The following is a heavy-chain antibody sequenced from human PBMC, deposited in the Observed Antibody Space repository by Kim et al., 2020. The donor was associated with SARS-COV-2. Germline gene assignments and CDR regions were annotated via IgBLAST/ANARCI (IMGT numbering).Heavy chain of an antibody. Sequence: GSLRLSCAASGFTFSDYFMDWVRQAPGKGLELVGRIRNRGSGYSTEYAASVKGRFIISRDDSRNSVYLQMNSLNTDDTAVYYCVRDHWALGDYWGQGTLVTVSS. CDR3: VRDHWALGDY. CDR1: GFTFSDYF. V-gene: IGHV3-72*01. D-gene: IGHD3-16*01. J-gene: IGHJ4*02. CDR2: IRNRGSGYST.